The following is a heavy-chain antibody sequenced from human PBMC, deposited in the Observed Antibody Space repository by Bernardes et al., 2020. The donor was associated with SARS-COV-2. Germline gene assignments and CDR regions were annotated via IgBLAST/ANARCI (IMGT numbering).Heavy chain of an antibody. CDR3: ARAGVCSSISCYERWLDL. J-gene: IGHJ5*02. Sequence: ASVEVCCKASGYTFTDYSITWVRQAPGQGLQWMGWIGPKKGHINYAQNLQDRVTMTTDTSTSTTYMALRSLRSDDTAVYYCARAGVCSSISCYERWLDLWGQGTLVTVSS. CDR1: GYTFTDYS. D-gene: IGHD2-2*01. V-gene: IGHV1-18*04. CDR2: IGPKKGHI.